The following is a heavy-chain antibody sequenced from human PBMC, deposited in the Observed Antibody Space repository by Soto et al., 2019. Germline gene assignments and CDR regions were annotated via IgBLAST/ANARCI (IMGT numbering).Heavy chain of an antibody. Sequence: EVQLVESGGGLVKPGGSLRLSCAASGFTFSSYSMNWVRQAPGKGLEWVSSISSSSSYIYYADSVKGRFTISRDKAKNSLYLQMTSMGAEDTAVYYCARAYGSGSYVYYYSYYMDVWGKGTTVTVSS. J-gene: IGHJ6*03. CDR2: ISSSSSYI. CDR1: GFTFSSYS. CDR3: ARAYGSGSYVYYYSYYMDV. D-gene: IGHD3-10*01. V-gene: IGHV3-21*01.